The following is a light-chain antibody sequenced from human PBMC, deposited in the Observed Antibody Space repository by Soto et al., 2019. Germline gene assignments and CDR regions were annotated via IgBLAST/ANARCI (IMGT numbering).Light chain of an antibody. CDR3: AAWDDSLNGRV. Sequence: QSVLTQPPSASGTPGQGVTISCSGSNSNIGSNTVNWYQPLPGTAPKLLIYYDNLRPSGVPDRISGSKSGTSASLAISGLQSDDEADYYCAAWDDSLNGRVFGTGTKLTVL. CDR1: NSNIGSNT. CDR2: YDN. J-gene: IGLJ1*01. V-gene: IGLV1-44*01.